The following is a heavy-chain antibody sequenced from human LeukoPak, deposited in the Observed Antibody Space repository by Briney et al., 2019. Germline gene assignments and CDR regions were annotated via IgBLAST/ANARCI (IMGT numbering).Heavy chain of an antibody. CDR1: GFTVSSNC. J-gene: IGHJ4*02. CDR3: GKLKSSGYLIEY. V-gene: IGHV3-53*01. Sequence: PGGSLRLSCAASGFTVSSNCMSWVRQAPGKGLEWVSVIYSGGDTYYADSVRGRFTVSRDNSKNTLYLQMNSLRVDDTAVYYCGKLKSSGYLIEYWGQGTLVTVSS. D-gene: IGHD3-22*01. CDR2: IYSGGDT.